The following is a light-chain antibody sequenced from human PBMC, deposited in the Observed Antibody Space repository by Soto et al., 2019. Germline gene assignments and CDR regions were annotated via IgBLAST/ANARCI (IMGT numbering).Light chain of an antibody. V-gene: IGKV3-20*01. J-gene: IGKJ1*01. Sequence: EIVLTQSPGTLSLSPGERATLSCRASQSVSSNYLAWYQQKPGQAPRLLIYGASSRATGIPDRFSGSGSGTDFTLTISRLGPEDFAVYYCQQYGSSPSWTFGQGTKVEIK. CDR1: QSVSSNY. CDR2: GAS. CDR3: QQYGSSPSWT.